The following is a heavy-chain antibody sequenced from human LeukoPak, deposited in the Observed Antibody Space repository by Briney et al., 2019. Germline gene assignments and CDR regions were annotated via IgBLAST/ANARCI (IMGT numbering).Heavy chain of an antibody. CDR2: IYYSGST. Sequence: PSETLSLTCTVSGGSISSYYWSWIRQPPGKGLEWIGYIYYSGSTNYNPSLKSRVTISVDTSKNQFSLKLSSVTAADTAVYYCARKAGPTPYWFDPWGQGTLVTVSS. CDR1: GGSISSYY. CDR3: ARKAGPTPYWFDP. V-gene: IGHV4-59*01. J-gene: IGHJ5*02.